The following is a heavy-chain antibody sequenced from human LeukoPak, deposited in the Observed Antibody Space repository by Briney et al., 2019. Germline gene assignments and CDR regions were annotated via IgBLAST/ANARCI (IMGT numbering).Heavy chain of an antibody. CDR2: ISGSGGTT. D-gene: IGHD1-14*01. CDR3: AKVSGGGLYYDGMDV. CDR1: GFTFRNYG. J-gene: IGHJ6*02. Sequence: GGSLRLSCAASGFTFRNYGMHWVRQAPGKGLEWVPVISGSGGTTYYADSVKGRFTISRDSSKNTLYLQMNSLRAEDTAVYYCAKVSGGGLYYDGMDVWGQGTTVTVSS. V-gene: IGHV3-23*01.